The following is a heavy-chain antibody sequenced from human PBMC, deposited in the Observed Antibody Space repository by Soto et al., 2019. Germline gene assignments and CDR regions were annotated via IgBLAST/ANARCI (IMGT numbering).Heavy chain of an antibody. CDR3: ARGRPLSSNWHYYYGMDV. Sequence: TSVKVSFKASGCTFTDYYMHWVLQAPGQGLEWMGWINPNSGGTNYAQKFQGRVTMTRDTSISTAYMELSRLRSGDTAVYYCARGRPLSSNWHYYYGMDVWGQGTTVTVSS. CDR1: GCTFTDYY. J-gene: IGHJ6*02. V-gene: IGHV1-2*02. CDR2: INPNSGGT. D-gene: IGHD6-13*01.